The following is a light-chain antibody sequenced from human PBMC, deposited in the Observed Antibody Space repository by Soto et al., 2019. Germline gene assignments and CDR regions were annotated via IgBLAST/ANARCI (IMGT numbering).Light chain of an antibody. CDR2: AAS. V-gene: IGKV1-39*01. Sequence: DIQMTQSPSSLSASVGDRVTVTCRASQRISTYLNWYQQKPGKAPKLLIYAASSLPSGVPSRFSGSGSETDFTLTISSLQPEDFATYYCQQTYSTPRTFGQGTKVDIK. CDR1: QRISTY. J-gene: IGKJ1*01. CDR3: QQTYSTPRT.